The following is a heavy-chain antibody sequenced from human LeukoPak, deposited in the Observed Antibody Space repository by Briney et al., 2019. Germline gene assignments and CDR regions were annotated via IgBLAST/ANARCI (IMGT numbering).Heavy chain of an antibody. D-gene: IGHD2-15*01. Sequence: SETLSLTCTVSGGSISSSSYYWGWLRQPPGKGLEWIGSIYYSGSTYYNPSLKSRVTISVDTSKNQFSLKLSSVTAADTAVYYCARHEVVAALTVYYYYGMDVWGQGTTVTVSS. J-gene: IGHJ6*02. CDR3: ARHEVVAALTVYYYYGMDV. V-gene: IGHV4-39*01. CDR1: GGSISSSSYY. CDR2: IYYSGST.